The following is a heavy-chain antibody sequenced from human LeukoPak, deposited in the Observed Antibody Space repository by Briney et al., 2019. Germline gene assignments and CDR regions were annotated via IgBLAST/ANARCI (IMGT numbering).Heavy chain of an antibody. CDR1: GFTFSSYS. CDR3: ARVDGKYDSSGYSSLDL. CDR2: ISSSSSYI. D-gene: IGHD3-22*01. J-gene: IGHJ2*01. V-gene: IGHV3-21*01. Sequence: GGSLRLSCAASGFTFSSYSMNWVRQAPGKGLEWVSSISSSSSYIYYADSVKGRFTISRDNAKNSLYLQMNSVRAEDTAVYYCARVDGKYDSSGYSSLDLWGRGTLVTVSS.